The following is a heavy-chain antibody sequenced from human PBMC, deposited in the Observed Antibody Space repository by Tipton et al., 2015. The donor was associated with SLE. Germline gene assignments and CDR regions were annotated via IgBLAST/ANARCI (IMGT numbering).Heavy chain of an antibody. V-gene: IGHV4-31*03. CDR2: IYYSGST. CDR1: GGSISCGGYF. Sequence: TLSLTCTVSGGSISCGGYFWSWIRQHPEKGLEWIGDIYYSGSTYYNPYLQSRVTISVDTSKNQFSLKLSSVTAADTAVYYCAREGDSGSYKTYFDYWGQGTLVTVSS. CDR3: AREGDSGSYKTYFDY. D-gene: IGHD1-26*01. J-gene: IGHJ4*02.